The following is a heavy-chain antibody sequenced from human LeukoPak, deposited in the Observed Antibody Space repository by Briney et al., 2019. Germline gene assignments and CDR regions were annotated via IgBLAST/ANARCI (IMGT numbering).Heavy chain of an antibody. CDR3: ARGRAAAD. D-gene: IGHD2-15*01. Sequence: ASVKDSCKACVYTHTYKHVNRLRQATAQGLEWMGWMNPSTANTGYAQKFQGRLAMTADTSIHTAYMELSGLTSEDTAVYYCARGRAAADWGQGTLVTVSS. V-gene: IGHV1-8*01. J-gene: IGHJ4*02. CDR2: MNPSTANT. CDR1: VYTHTYKH.